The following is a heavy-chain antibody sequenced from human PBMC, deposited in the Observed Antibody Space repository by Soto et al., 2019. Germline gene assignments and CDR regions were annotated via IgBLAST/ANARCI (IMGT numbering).Heavy chain of an antibody. J-gene: IGHJ6*02. CDR3: AREKTPISPQYFYYGMDV. D-gene: IGHD3-9*01. CDR2: VYSGGGN. Sequence: QVQLQESGPGVVKPSETLSLTCTVSGGSLRGYSWSWIRQSPGKGLEWIGYVYSGGGNNSIPSFMGLVTISVDTTYNQFSLKLNSVTAADTAVYYCAREKTPISPQYFYYGMDVWGQGTTVNVSS. V-gene: IGHV4-59*01. CDR1: GGSLRGYS.